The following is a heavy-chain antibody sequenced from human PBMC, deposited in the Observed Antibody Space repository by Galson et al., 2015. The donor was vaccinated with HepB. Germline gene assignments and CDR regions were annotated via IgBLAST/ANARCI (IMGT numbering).Heavy chain of an antibody. CDR2: IKEDGSEK. Sequence: SLRLSCAASGFTFSSYWMSWVRQAPGKGLEWVANIKEDGSEKYYVDSVKGRFTISRDNTQDSLALRMNSLRVEDTTVYYCTRDRKGTILRDYPLDHWGQGTLVTVSS. D-gene: IGHD2-15*01. CDR3: TRDRKGTILRDYPLDH. V-gene: IGHV3-7*03. CDR1: GFTFSSYW. J-gene: IGHJ4*02.